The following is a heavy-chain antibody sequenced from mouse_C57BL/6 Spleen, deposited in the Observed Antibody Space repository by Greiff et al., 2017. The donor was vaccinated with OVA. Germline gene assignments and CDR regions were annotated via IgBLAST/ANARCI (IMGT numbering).Heavy chain of an antibody. CDR3: TRDGYDGGFAY. Sequence: EVQLVESGEGLVKPGGSLKLSCAASGFPFSSYAMSWVRQTPEKRLAWVAYISSGGDYIYYADTVSGRFTISIDNARNTLYLQMSSLKSEDTAMYYCTRDGYDGGFAYWGQGTLVTVSA. J-gene: IGHJ3*01. CDR1: GFPFSSYA. CDR2: ISSGGDYI. V-gene: IGHV5-9-1*02. D-gene: IGHD2-2*01.